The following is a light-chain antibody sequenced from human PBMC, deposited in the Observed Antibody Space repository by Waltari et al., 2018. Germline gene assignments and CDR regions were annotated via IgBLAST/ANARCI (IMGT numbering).Light chain of an antibody. CDR1: RSITTW. J-gene: IGKJ2*01. CDR3: QQYASYWYT. CDR2: TAS. V-gene: IGKV1-5*03. Sequence: DIQMTQSPSTLSASIGDTVPIPCRASRSITTWLAWYQQKPGKAPKLLIHTASRLESGVPSRFSGSGSGTDFTLTISSLQPDDFATYYCQQYASYWYTFGQGTKL.